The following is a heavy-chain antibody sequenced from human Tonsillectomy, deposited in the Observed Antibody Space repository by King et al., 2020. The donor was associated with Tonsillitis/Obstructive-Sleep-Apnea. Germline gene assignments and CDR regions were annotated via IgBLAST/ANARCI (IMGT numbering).Heavy chain of an antibody. CDR1: GGSFSAYL. Sequence: QVQLQQWGAGLLKPSETLSLTCAVYGGSFSAYLWTWIRQPPGNGLECIVEINHSGDANYNPSPTSRVTISIDTSKNQFSLKLNSVTAADAAVYYCARGYGTGTTYYFDYWAQGTLVTVSS. V-gene: IGHV4-34*01. J-gene: IGHJ4*02. CDR2: INHSGDA. D-gene: IGHD1-1*01. CDR3: ARGYGTGTTYYFDY.